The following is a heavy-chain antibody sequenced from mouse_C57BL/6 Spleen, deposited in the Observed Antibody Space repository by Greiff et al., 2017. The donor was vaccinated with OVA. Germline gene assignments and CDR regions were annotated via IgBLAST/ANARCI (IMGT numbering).Heavy chain of an antibody. CDR2: LYPGDGDT. J-gene: IGHJ4*01. Sequence: VQLQQSGAELVKPGASVKISCKASGCAFSSYWMNWVKQRPGKGLEWIGQLYPGDGDTNYNGKFKGKATLTADKSSSTAYMQLSSLTSEDSAVYCCARGGIYYDYLYAMDDWGQGTSVTVSS. CDR1: GCAFSSYW. CDR3: ARGGIYYDYLYAMDD. D-gene: IGHD2-4*01. V-gene: IGHV1-80*01.